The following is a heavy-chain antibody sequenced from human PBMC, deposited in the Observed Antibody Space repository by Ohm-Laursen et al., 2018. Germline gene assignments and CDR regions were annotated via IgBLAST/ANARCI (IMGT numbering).Heavy chain of an antibody. V-gene: IGHV3-30*18. CDR2: ISYDGNEK. Sequence: SLRLSCTASGFTFSRYTMHWVRQSPGKGLQWVAVISYDGNEKFYADSVKGRFTISRDISKNTLFLQMNSLRLEDTAVYYCAKDGEQLAQYYFEDWGQGTPVTVSS. CDR3: AKDGEQLAQYYFED. CDR1: GFTFSRYT. J-gene: IGHJ4*02. D-gene: IGHD1-26*01.